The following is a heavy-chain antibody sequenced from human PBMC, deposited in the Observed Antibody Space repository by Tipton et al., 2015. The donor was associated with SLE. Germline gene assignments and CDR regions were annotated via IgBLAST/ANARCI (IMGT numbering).Heavy chain of an antibody. V-gene: IGHV4-39*07. J-gene: IGHJ5*02. Sequence: GLVKPSETLSLTCTVSGDSVSNSNYFWGWIRQPPGKGLEWIGSMYYSGSTHYNPSLKSRVTISVDTSKNQFSLKLSSVTAADTAVYYCARSSLDWSGYYTEWFDPWGQGTLVTVSS. D-gene: IGHD3-3*01. CDR3: ARSSLDWSGYYTEWFDP. CDR2: MYYSGST. CDR1: GDSVSNSNYF.